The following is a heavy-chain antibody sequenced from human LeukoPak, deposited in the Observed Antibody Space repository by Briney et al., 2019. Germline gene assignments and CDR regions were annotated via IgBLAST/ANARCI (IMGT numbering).Heavy chain of an antibody. D-gene: IGHD6-19*01. CDR2: IYSSGST. Sequence: PSQTLSLTCTVSGGSISSGSYYWSWIRQPAGKGLEWIGRIYSSGSTNYNPSLKSRVTISVDTSKNQFSLKLSSVTAADTAVYYCAYLGGYSSGWYAFDVWGQGTTVTVSS. V-gene: IGHV4-61*02. CDR3: AYLGGYSSGWYAFDV. CDR1: GGSISSGSYY. J-gene: IGHJ3*01.